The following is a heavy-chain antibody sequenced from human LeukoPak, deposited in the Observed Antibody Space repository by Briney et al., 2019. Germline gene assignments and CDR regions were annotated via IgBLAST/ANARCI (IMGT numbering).Heavy chain of an antibody. D-gene: IGHD3-10*01. CDR1: GFTFSSYA. CDR2: ISGSGYST. J-gene: IGHJ1*01. Sequence: PGGSLRLSCAASGFTFSSYAMSWVRQAPGKGLEWVSVISGSGYSTYYADSVKGRFTISRDNSKNTPYLQMNSLRAEDTAVYYCAKDRSGSTAEYFQDWGQGTLVTVSS. CDR3: AKDRSGSTAEYFQD. V-gene: IGHV3-23*01.